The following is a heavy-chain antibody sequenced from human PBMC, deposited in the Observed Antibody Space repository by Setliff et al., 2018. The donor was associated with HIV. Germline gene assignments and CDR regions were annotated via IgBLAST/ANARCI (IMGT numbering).Heavy chain of an antibody. D-gene: IGHD3-22*01. CDR2: ISSGGSFI. V-gene: IGHV3-21*01. Sequence: LRLSCAASGFSFDDYSMNWVRQAPGKGLEWVSCISSGGSFIYYADSVKGRFTISRDNAKKSVYLQMNSLRPEDTAVYYCARDPDYFETSGYYPLDFWGQGISVTVSS. J-gene: IGHJ4*02. CDR3: ARDPDYFETSGYYPLDF. CDR1: GFSFDDYS.